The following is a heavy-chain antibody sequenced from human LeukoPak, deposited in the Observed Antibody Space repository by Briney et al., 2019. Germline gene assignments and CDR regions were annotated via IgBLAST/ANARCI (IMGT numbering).Heavy chain of an antibody. D-gene: IGHD6-19*01. V-gene: IGHV3-21*01. CDR3: ARDYSSGWSYFDY. CDR2: ISSSSSYI. J-gene: IGHJ4*02. Sequence: RPGGSLRLSCAASGFTFSSYSMNWVRQAPGKGLEWVSSISSSSSYIYYADSVKGRFTISRDNAKNSLYLQMNSLRAEDTAVYYCARDYSSGWSYFDYWGQGTLVTVSS. CDR1: GFTFSSYS.